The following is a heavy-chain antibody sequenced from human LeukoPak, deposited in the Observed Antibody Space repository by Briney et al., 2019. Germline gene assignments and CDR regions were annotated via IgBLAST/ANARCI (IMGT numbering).Heavy chain of an antibody. CDR3: ARSFTAQYYSSSRWFDP. D-gene: IGHD6-6*01. CDR2: IYYSGST. J-gene: IGHJ5*02. Sequence: PTETLSLTCTVSGGSISSSSYYWGWIRQPPGKGLEWIGSIYYSGSTYYNPSLKSRVTISVDTSKNQFSLKLSSVTAADTAVYYCARSFTAQYYSSSRWFDPWGQGTLVTVSS. CDR1: GGSISSSSYY. V-gene: IGHV4-39*07.